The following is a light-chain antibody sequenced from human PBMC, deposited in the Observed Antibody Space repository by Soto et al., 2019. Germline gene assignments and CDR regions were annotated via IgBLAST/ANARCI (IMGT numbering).Light chain of an antibody. Sequence: ETVMTQSPATLSVSPGERATLSCWASQSVSSKLAWYQQKPGQAPRLLIYDASNRATGIPARFSGSGSGTDFTLTISSLEPDDFAVYYCQQRADWPITFGQGTRLEIK. CDR3: QQRADWPIT. CDR2: DAS. V-gene: IGKV3-11*01. CDR1: QSVSSK. J-gene: IGKJ5*01.